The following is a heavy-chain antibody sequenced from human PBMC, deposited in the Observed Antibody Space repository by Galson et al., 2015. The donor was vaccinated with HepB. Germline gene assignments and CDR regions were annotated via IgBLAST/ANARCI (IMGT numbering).Heavy chain of an antibody. D-gene: IGHD6-19*01. CDR3: TNARACSLGPCYFEY. CDR1: GLTYSYVA. Sequence: SLRLSCAASGLTYSYVAMGWVRQAPGKGLEWVDTIKTLDGTAHYADSVKGRFTISRDNSKKTLFLQMNKFGAEDTALYYCTNARACSLGPCYFEYWGRGTLVTVSS. CDR2: IKTLDGTA. V-gene: IGHV3-23*01. J-gene: IGHJ4*02.